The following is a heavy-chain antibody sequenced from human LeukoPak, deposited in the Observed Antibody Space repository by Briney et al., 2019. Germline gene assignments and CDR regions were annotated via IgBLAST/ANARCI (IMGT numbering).Heavy chain of an antibody. CDR2: INHSGST. D-gene: IGHD5-24*01. CDR3: ASIEMATIFSSQGQC. V-gene: IGHV4-34*01. Sequence: SETLSLTCAVYSGSFSGYYRTWIRQPPGKGLEWIGEINHSGSTNYNPSLKSRVTISIDTSKNQFSLKLSSVTAADTAVYYCASIEMATIFSSQGQCWGQGTLVTVSS. CDR1: SGSFSGYY. J-gene: IGHJ4*02.